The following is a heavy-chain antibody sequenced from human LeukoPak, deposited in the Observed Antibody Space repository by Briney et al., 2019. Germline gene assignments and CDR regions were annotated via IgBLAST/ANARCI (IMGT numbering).Heavy chain of an antibody. CDR3: AKGDCSSTSCYRGLRFLEWLSPAYFDY. CDR2: ISGSGGST. J-gene: IGHJ4*02. D-gene: IGHD2-2*02. V-gene: IGHV3-23*01. Sequence: GGSLRLSCAASGFTFSSYAMSWVRQAPGKGLEWVPAISGSGGSTYYADSVKGRFTISRDNSKNTLYLQMNSLRAEDTAVYYRAKGDCSSTSCYRGLRFLEWLSPAYFDYWGQGTLVTVSS. CDR1: GFTFSSYA.